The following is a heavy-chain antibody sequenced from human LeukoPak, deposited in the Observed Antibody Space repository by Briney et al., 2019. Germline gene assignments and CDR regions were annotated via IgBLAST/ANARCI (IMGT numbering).Heavy chain of an antibody. CDR3: ASPVKARYYEYSFNI. CDR2: IIPIFGTA. CDR1: GGTFSSYA. D-gene: IGHD3-22*01. Sequence: GASVKVSCKASGGTFSSYAISWVRQAPGQGLEGMGGIIPIFGTANYAQKFQGRVTITADESTSTAYMELSSLRSEDTAVYYCASPVKARYYEYSFNIWGQGTMVTVSS. V-gene: IGHV1-69*13. J-gene: IGHJ3*02.